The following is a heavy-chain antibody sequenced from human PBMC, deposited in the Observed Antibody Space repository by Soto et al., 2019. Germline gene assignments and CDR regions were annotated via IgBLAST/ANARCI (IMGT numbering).Heavy chain of an antibody. CDR2: ISGSGGST. Sequence: GGSLRLSCAASGLTFSSYAMSWVRHAPGKGLEWVSAISGSGGSTYYADSVKGRFTISRDNSKNTLYLQMNSLRAEDTAVYYCAKEQLYIRGVIHNWFDPWGQGT. CDR3: AKEQLYIRGVIHNWFDP. V-gene: IGHV3-23*01. D-gene: IGHD3-10*02. J-gene: IGHJ5*02. CDR1: GLTFSSYA.